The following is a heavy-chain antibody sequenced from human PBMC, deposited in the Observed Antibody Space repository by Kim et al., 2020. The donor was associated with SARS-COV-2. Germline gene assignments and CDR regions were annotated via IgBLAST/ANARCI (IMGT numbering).Heavy chain of an antibody. D-gene: IGHD3-10*01. J-gene: IGHJ5*02. CDR2: IYYSGST. V-gene: IGHV4-39*07. CDR3: ARDGLEVLWFGELSPWFDP. CDR1: GGSISSSSYY. Sequence: SETLSLTCTVSGGSISSSSYYWGWIRQPPGKGLEWIGSIYYSGSTYYNPSLKSRVTISVDTSKNQFSLKLSSVTAADTAVYYCARDGLEVLWFGELSPWFDPWGQGTLVTVSS.